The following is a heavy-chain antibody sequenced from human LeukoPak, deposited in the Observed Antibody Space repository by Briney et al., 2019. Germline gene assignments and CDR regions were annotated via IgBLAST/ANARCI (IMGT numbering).Heavy chain of an antibody. V-gene: IGHV3-48*04. CDR2: ISSSGSTI. J-gene: IGHJ4*02. CDR1: GFTFSSYS. Sequence: GGSLRLSCAASGFTFSSYSMNWVRQAPGKGLEWVSYISSSGSTIYYADSVKGRFTISRDNAKNSLYLQMNSLRAEDTAVYYCARDPHYDSSGYYSYWGQGTLVTVSS. D-gene: IGHD3-22*01. CDR3: ARDPHYDSSGYYSY.